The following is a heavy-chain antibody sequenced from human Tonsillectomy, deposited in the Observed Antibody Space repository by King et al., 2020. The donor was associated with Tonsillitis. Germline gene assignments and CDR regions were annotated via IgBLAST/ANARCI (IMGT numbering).Heavy chain of an antibody. D-gene: IGHD3-3*01. CDR3: ARALWSGYLDAFDI. CDR1: GGSISSGSYY. J-gene: IGHJ3*02. Sequence: VQLQESGPGLVKPSQTLSLTCTVSGGSISSGSYYWNWIRQPAGKGLEWLGRIFSSWSTNYNPPLKSRGTMSVDTSQNQFSLKLSSVTPADTAVYYCARALWSGYLDAFDIWGQGTMVTVSS. V-gene: IGHV4-61*02. CDR2: IFSSWST.